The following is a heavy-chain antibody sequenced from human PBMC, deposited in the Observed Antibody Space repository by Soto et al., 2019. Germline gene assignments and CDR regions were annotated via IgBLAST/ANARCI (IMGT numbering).Heavy chain of an antibody. V-gene: IGHV1-69*01. CDR3: ARVRNYRYFDLNWFDP. D-gene: IGHD3-9*01. Sequence: QVQLVQSGAEVKKPGSSVKVSCKASGGTFSSYAISWVRQAPGQGREWMGGIIPIFGTANYAQKFQGRVTITADESTSTAYMELSSLRSEDTAVYYCARVRNYRYFDLNWFDPWGQGTLVTVSS. J-gene: IGHJ5*02. CDR1: GGTFSSYA. CDR2: IIPIFGTA.